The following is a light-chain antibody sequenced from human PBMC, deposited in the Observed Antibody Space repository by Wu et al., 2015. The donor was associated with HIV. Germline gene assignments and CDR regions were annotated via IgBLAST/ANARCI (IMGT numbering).Light chain of an antibody. J-gene: IGKJ4*01. CDR1: QSVSSY. V-gene: IGKV3-11*01. CDR2: DAS. Sequence: EIVLTQSPVTLSLSPGERATLSCRASQSVSSYLAWYQQKAGQAPRLLIYDASDRATGIPARFSGSGSGTDFTLTISSLEPEDFALYYCQQRSDWPRSLTFGGGTKVEIK. CDR3: QQRSDWPRSLT.